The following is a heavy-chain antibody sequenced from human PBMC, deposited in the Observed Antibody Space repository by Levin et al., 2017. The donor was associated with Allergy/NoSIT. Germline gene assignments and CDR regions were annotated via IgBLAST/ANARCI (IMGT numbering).Heavy chain of an antibody. CDR2: INHSGST. D-gene: IGHD2-15*01. CDR3: ARGYIVVVVSAPDAFDS. J-gene: IGHJ3*02. CDR1: GGSFSDYY. Sequence: PSETLSLTCAVYGGSFSDYYWNWIRQPPGKGLEWIAEINHSGSTNYNPSLKSRVTISVDTSKNQFSLKLSSVTAADTAVYYCARGYIVVVVSAPDAFDSWGQGTLVTVSS. V-gene: IGHV4-34*01.